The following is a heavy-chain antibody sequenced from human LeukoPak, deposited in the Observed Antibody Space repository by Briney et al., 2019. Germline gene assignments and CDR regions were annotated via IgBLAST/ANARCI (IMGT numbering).Heavy chain of an antibody. D-gene: IGHD2-15*01. CDR2: ISSSSSYI. J-gene: IGHJ4*02. CDR1: GFTFSSYS. CDR3: AREGDIYCSGGSCHPPDY. Sequence: GGSLRLSCAASGFTFSSYSMNWVRQAPGKGLEWVSSISSSSSYIYYADSVKGRFTISRDNAKNSLYLQMNSLRAEVTAVYYCAREGDIYCSGGSCHPPDYWGQGTLVTVSS. V-gene: IGHV3-21*01.